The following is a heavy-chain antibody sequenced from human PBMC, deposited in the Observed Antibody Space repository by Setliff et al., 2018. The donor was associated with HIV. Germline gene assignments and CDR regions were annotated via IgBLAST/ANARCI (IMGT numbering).Heavy chain of an antibody. D-gene: IGHD3-22*01. V-gene: IGHV1-8*02. J-gene: IGHJ6*03. CDR2: MNPNSGNT. CDR1: GYTFSSYD. CDR3: ARARRDYYDRGRRSHYYIDV. Sequence: RAAVKVPCQASGYTFSSYDINWVRQATGQGLGWMGWMNPNSGNTGYAQKFQGRATMTRDTSISTAYMELNNPKFEDTAVYYCARARRDYYDRGRRSHYYIDVWGKGTTVTVSS.